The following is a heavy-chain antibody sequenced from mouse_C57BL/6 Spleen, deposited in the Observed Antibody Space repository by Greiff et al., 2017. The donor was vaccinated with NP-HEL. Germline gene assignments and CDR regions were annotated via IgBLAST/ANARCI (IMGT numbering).Heavy chain of an antibody. CDR1: GYTFTSYW. Sequence: VQLQQSGTELVKPGASVKLSCKASGYTFTSYWMHWVMQRPGQGLEWIGNINPSNGGTNYNEKFKSKATLTVDKSSSTAYMQLSSLTSEDSAVYYCARLTGKGRNWYFDVWGTGTTVTVSS. D-gene: IGHD4-1*01. CDR3: ARLTGKGRNWYFDV. J-gene: IGHJ1*03. V-gene: IGHV1-53*01. CDR2: INPSNGGT.